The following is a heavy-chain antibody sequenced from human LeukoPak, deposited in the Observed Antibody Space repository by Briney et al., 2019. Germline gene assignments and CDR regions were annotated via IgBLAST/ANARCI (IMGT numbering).Heavy chain of an antibody. Sequence: GGSLRLSCAASGFTFKTYSMNWVRQAPGKGLEWVSSISSGGSHIFYADSVKGRFTISRNNAKNSLSLQMNSLRGEDTAVYYCASTYPSPQKNDAFDVWGQGTMVTVSS. D-gene: IGHD6-6*01. CDR2: ISSGGSHI. V-gene: IGHV3-21*01. CDR3: ASTYPSPQKNDAFDV. J-gene: IGHJ3*01. CDR1: GFTFKTYS.